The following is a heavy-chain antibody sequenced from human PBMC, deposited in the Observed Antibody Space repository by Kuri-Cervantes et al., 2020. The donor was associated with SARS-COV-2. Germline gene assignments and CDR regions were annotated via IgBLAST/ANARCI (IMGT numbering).Heavy chain of an antibody. CDR1: GGSISSSSYY. CDR2: IYYSGST. V-gene: IGHV4-39*01. Sequence: ESLKISCTVSGGSISSSSYYWAWLRQPPGKGLEWIGSIYYSGSTYYNPSLKSRVTISVDTSKNQFSLKLSSVTAADTAVYYFARQNGGALFGGVFQTYYFDYWGQGTLVTVSS. D-gene: IGHD3-3*01. J-gene: IGHJ4*02. CDR3: ARQNGGALFGGVFQTYYFDY.